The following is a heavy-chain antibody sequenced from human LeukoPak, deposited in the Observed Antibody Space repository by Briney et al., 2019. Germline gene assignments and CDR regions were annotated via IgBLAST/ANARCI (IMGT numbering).Heavy chain of an antibody. Sequence: PSETLSLTCIVSGGSISSHYWSWIRQPPGKGLEWIGYGYYSGSTDYNPSLKSRVTISVDTSKNQFSLKLSSVTVADSAVYYCARGSTRHGDWGQGTLVTVS. CDR2: GYYSGST. D-gene: IGHD2/OR15-2a*01. V-gene: IGHV4-59*11. CDR3: ARGSTRHGD. J-gene: IGHJ4*02. CDR1: GGSISSHY.